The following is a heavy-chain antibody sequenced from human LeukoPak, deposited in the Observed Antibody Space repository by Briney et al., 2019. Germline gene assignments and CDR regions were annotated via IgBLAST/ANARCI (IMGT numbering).Heavy chain of an antibody. V-gene: IGHV3-30*01. Sequence: GGSLRLSCAASGFTFSNYAMNWVRQAPGKGLEWVAVISYDGTNKYYADSVQGRFTISRDNSKNTLYLQMNSLRAEDTAVYYCARRYSSSSLDCWGQGTLVTVSS. CDR1: GFTFSNYA. CDR3: ARRYSSSSLDC. D-gene: IGHD6-6*01. J-gene: IGHJ4*02. CDR2: ISYDGTNK.